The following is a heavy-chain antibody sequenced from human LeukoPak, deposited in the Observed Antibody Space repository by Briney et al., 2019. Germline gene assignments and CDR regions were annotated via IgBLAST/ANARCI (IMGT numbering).Heavy chain of an antibody. D-gene: IGHD3-22*01. J-gene: IGHJ3*02. V-gene: IGHV3-23*01. Sequence: GGSLRLSCAASGFTFSSYAMSWVRQAPGKGLEWVSAISGSGGSTYHADSVKGRFTISRDNSKNTLYLQMNSLRAEDTAVYYCAKEIYDSSGYYYYGSNAFDIWGQGTMVTVS. CDR3: AKEIYDSSGYYYYGSNAFDI. CDR2: ISGSGGST. CDR1: GFTFSSYA.